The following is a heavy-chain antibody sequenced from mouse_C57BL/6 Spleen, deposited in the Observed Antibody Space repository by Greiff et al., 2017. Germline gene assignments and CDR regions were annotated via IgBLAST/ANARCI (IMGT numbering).Heavy chain of an antibody. CDR3: ARWGGSRIYYFDY. CDR2: IDPSDSYT. D-gene: IGHD1-1*01. J-gene: IGHJ2*01. Sequence: QVQLQQPGAELVMPGASVKLSCKASGYTFTSYWLHWVKQRPGQGLEWIGEIDPSDSYTNYNQKFKGKSTLTVDKSSSTAYMQLSSLTSEDSAVYYCARWGGSRIYYFDYWGQGITLTVSS. CDR1: GYTFTSYW. V-gene: IGHV1-69*01.